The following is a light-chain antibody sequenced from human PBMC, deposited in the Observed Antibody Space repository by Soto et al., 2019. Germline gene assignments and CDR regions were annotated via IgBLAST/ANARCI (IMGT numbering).Light chain of an antibody. V-gene: IGKV1-39*01. CDR3: QQSYSNQT. CDR1: QNIITY. Sequence: DVQLTQSPSSLSVFVGDSVTVTCRASQNIITYLHWYHQKPGEAPTLLINAASTLQSGVPSRFSGSGSGTDFTLTITSLQPEDVGTYYCQQSYSNQTFGQGTTVEIK. CDR2: AAS. J-gene: IGKJ1*01.